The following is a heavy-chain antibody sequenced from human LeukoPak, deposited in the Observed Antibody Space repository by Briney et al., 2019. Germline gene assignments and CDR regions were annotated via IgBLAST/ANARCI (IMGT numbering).Heavy chain of an antibody. D-gene: IGHD3-22*01. J-gene: IGHJ4*02. CDR3: AKALIVVVTSFDY. V-gene: IGHV3-48*01. Sequence: PGGSLRLSCAASGFTFSSYSMNWVRQAPGKGLEWVSYISSSSSTIYYADSVKGRFTISRDNAKNSLYLQMNSLRAEDTAVYYCAKALIVVVTSFDYWGQGTLVTVSS. CDR1: GFTFSSYS. CDR2: ISSSSSTI.